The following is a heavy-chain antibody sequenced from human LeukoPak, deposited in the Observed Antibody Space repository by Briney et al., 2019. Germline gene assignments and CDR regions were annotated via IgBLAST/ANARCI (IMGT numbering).Heavy chain of an antibody. J-gene: IGHJ3*02. CDR3: AREKGLFDI. CDR2: IYYSGST. V-gene: IGHV4-59*01. CDR1: GGSIGSYY. Sequence: SETLSLTXTVSGGSIGSYYWSWIRQPPGKGLEWIGYIYYSGSTNYNPSLKSRVTISVDTSKNQFSLKLSSVTAADTAVYYCAREKGLFDIWGQGTMVTVSS.